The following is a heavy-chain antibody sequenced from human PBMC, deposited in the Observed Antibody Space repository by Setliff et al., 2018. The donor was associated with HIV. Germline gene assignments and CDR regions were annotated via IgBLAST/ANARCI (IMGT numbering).Heavy chain of an antibody. CDR3: AKDWKVWFGELSQDYYYGMDV. CDR1: GFPFSSHG. V-gene: IGHV3-30*02. D-gene: IGHD3-10*01. Sequence: GGSLRLSCVPSGFPFSSHGMHWVRQAAGKELEWIAFIQYDGNTKEYADSMKGRFTISRDNAKKSLYLQMNSLRAEDTAVYYCAKDWKVWFGELSQDYYYGMDVWGQGTTVTVSS. J-gene: IGHJ6*02. CDR2: IQYDGNTK.